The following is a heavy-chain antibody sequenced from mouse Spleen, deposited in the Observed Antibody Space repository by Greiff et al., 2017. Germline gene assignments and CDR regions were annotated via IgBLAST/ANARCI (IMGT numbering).Heavy chain of an antibody. J-gene: IGHJ2*01. CDR3: ARDWDGY. CDR1: GYTFTSYW. Sequence: VQLQQPGAELVMPGASVKLSCKASGYTFTSYWMHWVKQRPGQGLEWIGEIDPSDSYTNYNQKFKGKATLTVDKSSSTAYMQLSSLTSEDSAVYYCARDWDGYWGQGTTLTVSS. D-gene: IGHD4-1*01. CDR2: IDPSDSYT. V-gene: IGHV1-69*01.